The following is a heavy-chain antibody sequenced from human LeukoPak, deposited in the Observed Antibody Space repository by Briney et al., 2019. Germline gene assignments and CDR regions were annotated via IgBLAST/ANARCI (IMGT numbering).Heavy chain of an antibody. V-gene: IGHV3-30*04. CDR1: GFTFSSYE. J-gene: IGHJ6*03. CDR2: ISYDGSNK. D-gene: IGHD4-23*01. CDR3: ARDGDTVLTRGYYYYMDV. Sequence: GGSLRLSCAASGFTFSSYEMHWVRQAPGKGLEWVAVISYDGSNKYYADSVKGRFTISRDNARNSLYLQMNSLRAEDTALYYCARDGDTVLTRGYYYYMDVWGKGTTVTVSS.